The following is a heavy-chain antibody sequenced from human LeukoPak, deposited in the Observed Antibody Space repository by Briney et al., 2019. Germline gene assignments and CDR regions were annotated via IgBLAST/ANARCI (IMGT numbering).Heavy chain of an antibody. CDR3: AKGTSFDY. J-gene: IGHJ4*02. CDR1: GFTFSSYG. D-gene: IGHD2-2*01. CDR2: ISYDGSNK. V-gene: IGHV3-30*18. Sequence: PGGSLRLSCAASGFTFSSYGMHWVRQAPGKGLEWVAVISYDGSNKYYADSVKGRFTISRDNSKNTLYLQMNSLRAEDTAVYYCAKGTSFDYRGQGTLVTVSS.